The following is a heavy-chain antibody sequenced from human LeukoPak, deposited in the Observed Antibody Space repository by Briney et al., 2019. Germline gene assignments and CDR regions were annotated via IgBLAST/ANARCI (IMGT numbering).Heavy chain of an antibody. J-gene: IGHJ4*02. Sequence: PSETLSLTCTVSGGSISSSSYYWGWIRQPPGKGPEWIGSIYYSGSTYYNPSLKSRVTISVDTSKNQFSLKLSSVTAADTAVYYCARPGFPHPVAVNPLDYWGQGTPVTVSS. CDR1: GGSISSSSYY. V-gene: IGHV4-39*01. CDR2: IYYSGST. CDR3: ARPGFPHPVAVNPLDY. D-gene: IGHD6-19*01.